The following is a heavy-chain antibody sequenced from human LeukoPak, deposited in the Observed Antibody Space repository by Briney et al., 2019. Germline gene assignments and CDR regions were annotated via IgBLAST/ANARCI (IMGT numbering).Heavy chain of an antibody. CDR3: AREGGPYRPLDY. CDR2: VNLQGST. CDR1: GGSITSTNY. Sequence: SETLSLTCGVSGGSITSTNYWTWVRQPPGKGLEWIGEVNLQGSTNYNPSLMGRDAISVDMSDNHISLQLTSVTAADTAVYYCAREGGPYRPLDYSGQGTLVTVSS. V-gene: IGHV4-4*02. J-gene: IGHJ4*02.